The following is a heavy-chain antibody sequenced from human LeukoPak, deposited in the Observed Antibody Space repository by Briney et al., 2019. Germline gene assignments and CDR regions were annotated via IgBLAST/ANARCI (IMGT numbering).Heavy chain of an antibody. J-gene: IGHJ3*02. CDR1: GFTFSDYY. D-gene: IGHD6-19*01. CDR2: IGATV. Sequence: GGSLRLSCAASGFTFSDYYMTWIRQAPGKGLEWVSYIGATVYDADSVEGRFTISRDNAKNSLYLQMNSLRAEDTAVYYCARVSRVADVHDAFDIWGQGTMVTVSS. V-gene: IGHV3-11*01. CDR3: ARVSRVADVHDAFDI.